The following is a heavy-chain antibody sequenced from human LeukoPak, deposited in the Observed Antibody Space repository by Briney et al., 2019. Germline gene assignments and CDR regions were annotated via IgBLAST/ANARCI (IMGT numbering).Heavy chain of an antibody. CDR1: GFTVSSNY. Sequence: GGSLRLSCAASGFTVSSNYMSWVRQAPGKGLEWVSVIYSGGSTYYADSVKGRFTISRDNSKNTLYPQMNSLRAEDTAVYYCARDLGDFCSGYSFDYWGQGTLVTVSS. D-gene: IGHD3-3*01. CDR3: ARDLGDFCSGYSFDY. V-gene: IGHV3-53*01. J-gene: IGHJ4*02. CDR2: IYSGGST.